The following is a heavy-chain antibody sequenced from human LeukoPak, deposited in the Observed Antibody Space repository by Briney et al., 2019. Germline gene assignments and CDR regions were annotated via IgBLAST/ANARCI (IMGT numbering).Heavy chain of an antibody. CDR3: AKDQSYGFDY. CDR1: GFAFSSYA. V-gene: IGHV3-23*01. J-gene: IGHJ4*02. Sequence: LPGGSLRVSCAASGFAFSSYAMSWVRQGLGMGLEWVSALSGSGASTYYADSVKGRFTISRDNSKNTLYLQMNSLGAEDTAVYYCAKDQSYGFDYWGQGTLVTVSS. CDR2: LSGSGAST. D-gene: IGHD5-18*01.